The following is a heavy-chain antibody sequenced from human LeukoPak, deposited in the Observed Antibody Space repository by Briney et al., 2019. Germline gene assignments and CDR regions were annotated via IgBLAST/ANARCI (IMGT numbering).Heavy chain of an antibody. D-gene: IGHD1-26*01. CDR1: GYTFTSYG. CDR3: ARDYDLLLGSDGFDP. Sequence: ASVKVSCKASGYTFTSYGISWVRRAPGQGPEWMGWISADNGITHYAQKVQGRLTMTTDTSTSTAYMELRSLRSDDTAVYYCARDYDLLLGSDGFDPWGQGTLVTVSA. CDR2: ISADNGIT. J-gene: IGHJ5*02. V-gene: IGHV1-18*04.